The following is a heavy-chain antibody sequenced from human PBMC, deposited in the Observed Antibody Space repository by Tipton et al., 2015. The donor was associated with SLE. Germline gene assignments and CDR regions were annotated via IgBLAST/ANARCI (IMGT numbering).Heavy chain of an antibody. V-gene: IGHV1-18*01. J-gene: IGHJ4*02. D-gene: IGHD2-21*01. CDR3: ALIGPLPPAHWD. Sequence: QLVQSGAEVKKPGASVKVSCKASGYTFTSYGISWVRQAPGQGLEWMGWISAYNGNTNYAQKFQGRVTMTRDTSISTAYMELSRLRSDDTAVYCCALIGPLPPAHWDWGQGTMVTVSS. CDR1: GYTFTSYG. CDR2: ISAYNGNT.